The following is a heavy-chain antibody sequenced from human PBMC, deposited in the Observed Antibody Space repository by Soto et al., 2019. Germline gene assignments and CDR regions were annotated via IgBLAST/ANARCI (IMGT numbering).Heavy chain of an antibody. CDR3: ARDTARGYYYYGMDV. CDR2: IYYSGST. CDR1: GGSISSYY. J-gene: IGHJ6*02. V-gene: IGHV4-59*01. Sequence: PSETLSLTCTVSGGSISSYYWSWIRQPPGKGLEWIGYIYYSGSTNYNPSLKSRVTISVDTSKNQFSLKLSSVTAADTAVYYCARDTARGYYYYGMDVWGQGTTVTVSS. D-gene: IGHD5-18*01.